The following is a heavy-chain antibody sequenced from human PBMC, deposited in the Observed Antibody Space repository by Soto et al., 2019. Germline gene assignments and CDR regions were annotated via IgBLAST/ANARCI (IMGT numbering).Heavy chain of an antibody. CDR1: GFTFSPYS. V-gene: IGHV3-48*01. CDR2: ITTSSSII. D-gene: IGHD6-19*01. J-gene: IGHJ6*02. CDR3: VKDGSSGWPYFYDMDV. Sequence: PGGSLRLSCAASGFTFSPYSMVWVRQAPGKGLEWLSYITTSSSIIHYADSVQGRFTISRDNVQNSLYLQMSSLRAEDTAVYYCVKDGSSGWPYFYDMDVWGQGTTVTVSS.